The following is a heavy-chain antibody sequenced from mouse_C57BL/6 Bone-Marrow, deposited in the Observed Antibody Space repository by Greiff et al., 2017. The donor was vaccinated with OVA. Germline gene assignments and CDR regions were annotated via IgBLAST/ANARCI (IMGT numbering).Heavy chain of an antibody. CDR3: SRLPLYYYGSSY. V-gene: IGHV2-2*01. CDR1: GFSLTSYG. J-gene: IGHJ4*01. D-gene: IGHD1-1*01. Sequence: VQLVESGPGLVQPSQSLSITCTVSGFSLTSYGVHWVRQSPGKGLEWLGVIWSGGSTDYNAAFISSLSISKDNSKSQVFFKMNSLQADDTAVDYCSRLPLYYYGSSYWGQGTSVTVSS. CDR2: IWSGGST.